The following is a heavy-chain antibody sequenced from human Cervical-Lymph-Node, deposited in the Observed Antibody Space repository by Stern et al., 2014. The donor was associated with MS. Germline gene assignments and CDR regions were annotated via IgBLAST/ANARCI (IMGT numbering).Heavy chain of an antibody. CDR3: AREYSSSWYDYFDY. V-gene: IGHV3-66*02. J-gene: IGHJ4*02. CDR1: GFTVSSNY. Sequence: EVQLVESGGGLVQPGGSLRLSCAASGFTVSSNYMSWVRQAPGKGLEWVSVIYSGGSTYYADSVKGRFTISRDNSKNTLYLQMNSLRAEDTAVYYCAREYSSSWYDYFDYWGQGTLVTVSS. D-gene: IGHD6-13*01. CDR2: IYSGGST.